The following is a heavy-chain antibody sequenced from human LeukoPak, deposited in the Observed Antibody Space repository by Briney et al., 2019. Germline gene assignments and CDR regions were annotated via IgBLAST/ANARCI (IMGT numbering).Heavy chain of an antibody. V-gene: IGHV4-59*01. CDR1: GGSISSYY. D-gene: IGHD1-26*01. Sequence: SETLSLTCTVSGGSISSYYWSWTRQPPGKGLEWIGYIYYSGSTNYNPSLKSRVTISVDTSKNQFSLKLSSVTAADTAVYYCARDQFSGSFDYWGQGTLVTVSS. CDR3: ARDQFSGSFDY. CDR2: IYYSGST. J-gene: IGHJ4*02.